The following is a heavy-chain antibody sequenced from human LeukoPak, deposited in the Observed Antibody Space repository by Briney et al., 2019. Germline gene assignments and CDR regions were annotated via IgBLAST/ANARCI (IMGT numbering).Heavy chain of an antibody. CDR1: GFTFSSYA. CDR3: AKDHGIQLWLDYYFDY. J-gene: IGHJ4*02. Sequence: GRSLRLSCAASGFTFSSYAVHWVRQAPGKGLEWVAVISYDGRNKYYADSVKGRFTVSRDNSKNTLYLQLDSLRAEDTAVYYCAKDHGIQLWLDYYFDYWGQGTLVTVSS. V-gene: IGHV3-30*04. CDR2: ISYDGRNK. D-gene: IGHD5-18*01.